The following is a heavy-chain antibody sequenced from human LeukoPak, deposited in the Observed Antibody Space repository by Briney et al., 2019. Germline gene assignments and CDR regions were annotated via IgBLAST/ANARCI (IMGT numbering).Heavy chain of an antibody. CDR3: ASSSLRGSDAFDI. CDR2: TYYRSKWYT. V-gene: IGHV6-1*01. Sequence: SQTLSLTCAISGDDVSHVKAAWSWIRQSPSRGLEWLGRTYYRSKWYTDYAVSVSSRITINPDASKNQFSLQLNSVTPEDTAVYYCASSSLRGSDAFDIWGQGTMVTVSS. CDR1: GDDVSHVKAA. J-gene: IGHJ3*02. D-gene: IGHD3-16*01.